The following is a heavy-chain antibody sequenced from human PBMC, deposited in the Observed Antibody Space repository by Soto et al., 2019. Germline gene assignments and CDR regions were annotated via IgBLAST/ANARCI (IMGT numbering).Heavy chain of an antibody. CDR2: MYTSGST. D-gene: IGHD3-9*01. Sequence: QVQLQESGPGLVKPSETLSLTCTVSGGSINSYYWSWIRQPAGKALEWIGRMYTSGSTDYNPSLKSRVPLSLDTSKNQFSLKLTSVTAADTAVYYCARVGMIGSVLGSWFDPWGQGTLVTVSS. J-gene: IGHJ5*02. CDR3: ARVGMIGSVLGSWFDP. V-gene: IGHV4-4*07. CDR1: GGSINSYY.